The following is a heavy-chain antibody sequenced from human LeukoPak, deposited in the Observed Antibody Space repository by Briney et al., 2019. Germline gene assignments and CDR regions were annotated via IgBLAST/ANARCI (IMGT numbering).Heavy chain of an antibody. CDR2: INCHSGGT. Sequence: ASVKVSCKASGYTFTDYYMHWVRQAPGQGLEWMGWINCHSGGTNYAQKFQGRVTMTRDASLSTAYMELSSLTSDDTAIYYCARGLRTYADYWGQGTLVTVSS. D-gene: IGHD2-8*01. J-gene: IGHJ4*02. CDR3: ARGLRTYADY. V-gene: IGHV1-2*02. CDR1: GYTFTDYY.